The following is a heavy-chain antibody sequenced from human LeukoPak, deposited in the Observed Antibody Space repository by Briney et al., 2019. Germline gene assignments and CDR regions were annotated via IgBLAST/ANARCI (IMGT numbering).Heavy chain of an antibody. CDR3: ARGPYYYYMDV. Sequence: ASVRVSFKASGYTFTSYDINWGRQAPGQGLEWMGWMNPNSGNTGYAQKFQGRVTMTRNTSISTAYMVLSSLRSDDTAVYYCARGPYYYYMDVWGKGTTVTVSS. CDR1: GYTFTSYD. V-gene: IGHV1-8*01. CDR2: MNPNSGNT. J-gene: IGHJ6*03.